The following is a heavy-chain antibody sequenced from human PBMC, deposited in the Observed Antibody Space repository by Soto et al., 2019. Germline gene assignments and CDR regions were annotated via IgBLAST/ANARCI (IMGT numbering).Heavy chain of an antibody. CDR2: IYYSGST. Sequence: SETLSLTCTVSGGSISSYYWSWIRQPPGKGLEWIGYIYYSGSTNYNPSLKSRVTISVDTSKNQFSLKLSSVTAADTAVYYCARQVRGDYVNAFDIWGQGTMVTVS. CDR3: ARQVRGDYVNAFDI. CDR1: GGSISSYY. J-gene: IGHJ3*02. D-gene: IGHD4-17*01. V-gene: IGHV4-59*08.